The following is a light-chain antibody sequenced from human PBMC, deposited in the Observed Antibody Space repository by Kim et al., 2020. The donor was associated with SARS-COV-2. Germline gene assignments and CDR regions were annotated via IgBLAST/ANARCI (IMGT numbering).Light chain of an antibody. CDR3: QAWDSSTGV. Sequence: VPPGQTASITCSGDKLGDKYACWYQQKPGQTPVLVIYQDSKRPSGIPERFSGSNSGNTATLTISGTQAMDEADYYCQAWDSSTGVFGGGTQLTVL. CDR1: KLGDKY. CDR2: QDS. J-gene: IGLJ2*01. V-gene: IGLV3-1*01.